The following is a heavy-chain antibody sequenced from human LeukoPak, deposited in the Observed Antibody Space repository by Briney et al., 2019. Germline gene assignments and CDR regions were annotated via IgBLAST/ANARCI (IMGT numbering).Heavy chain of an antibody. J-gene: IGHJ5*02. D-gene: IGHD1-20*01. V-gene: IGHV1-2*02. Sequence: ASVKVSCKASGYTFTGYYMHWVRQAPGQGLEWMGWINPNSGGTNYAQKFQGRVTMTRDTSISTAYMELSRLRSDDTAVHYCARGEYNWNDVGWFDPWGQGTLVTVSS. CDR2: INPNSGGT. CDR3: ARGEYNWNDVGWFDP. CDR1: GYTFTGYY.